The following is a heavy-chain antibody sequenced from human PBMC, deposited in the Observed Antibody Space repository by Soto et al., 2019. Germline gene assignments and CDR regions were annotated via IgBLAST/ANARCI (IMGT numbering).Heavy chain of an antibody. V-gene: IGHV1-46*03. D-gene: IGHD6-6*01. J-gene: IGHJ6*02. Sequence: QVQLVQSGAEVKKPGASVKVSCKASGYTFTSYYMHWVRQAPGQGLEWMGIINPSGGSTSYAQKFQGRVTMTRDPYTRTVYMKLSSLRFEDPAAYYCARDVARVISVLPIAARQDYYYGIDGGGQVTTVTFSS. CDR1: GYTFTSYY. CDR3: ARDVARVISVLPIAARQDYYYGIDG. CDR2: INPSGGST.